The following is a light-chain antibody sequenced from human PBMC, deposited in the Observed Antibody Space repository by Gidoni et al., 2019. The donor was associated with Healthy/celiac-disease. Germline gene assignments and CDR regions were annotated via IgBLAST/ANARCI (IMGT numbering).Light chain of an antibody. CDR1: SSDVGGYNY. CDR2: EVS. J-gene: IGLJ2*01. CDR3: SSYAGSNV. Sequence: QSALTQPPSTSGSPGQSVTISCTGTSSDVGGYNYVSWYHQHPGKAPKLMIYEVSKRPSGVPDRFSGSKSGNTASLTVSGLQAEDEADYYCSSYAGSNVFGGGTKLTVL. V-gene: IGLV2-8*01.